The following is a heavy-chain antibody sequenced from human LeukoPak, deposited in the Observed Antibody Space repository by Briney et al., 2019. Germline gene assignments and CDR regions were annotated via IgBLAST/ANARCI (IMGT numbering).Heavy chain of an antibody. V-gene: IGHV4-34*01. CDR2: INHSGST. J-gene: IGHJ5*02. CDR3: ARGRGYCSSTSCYRFDP. CDR1: GGSFSGYY. D-gene: IGHD2-2*01. Sequence: SETLSLTCAVYGGSFSGYYWSWIRQPPGKGLEWIGEINHSGSTNYNPSLKSRVTISVDTSRNQFSLKLSSVTAADTAVYYCARGRGYCSSTSCYRFDPWGQGTLVTVSS.